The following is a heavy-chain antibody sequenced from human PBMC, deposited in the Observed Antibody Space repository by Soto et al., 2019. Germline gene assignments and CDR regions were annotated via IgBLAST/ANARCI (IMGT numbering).Heavy chain of an antibody. D-gene: IGHD1-26*01. J-gene: IGHJ4*02. V-gene: IGHV3-30-3*01. CDR3: ANHVGGTPN. CDR1: GFTFSSYA. Sequence: PGGSLRLSCAASGFTFSSYAIHWVRQAPGKGLEWVAVISYDGSNKYYADSVKGRFTISRDNSKNTVYLQMNSLRAEDTAVYYCANHVGGTPNWGQGTLVTVSS. CDR2: ISYDGSNK.